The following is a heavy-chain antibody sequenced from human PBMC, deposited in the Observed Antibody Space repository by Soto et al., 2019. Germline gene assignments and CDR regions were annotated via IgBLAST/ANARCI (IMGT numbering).Heavy chain of an antibody. Sequence: QLQLQESGPGLVKPSETLSLTCTVSGVSISSSSYYWGWIRQPPGKGLEWIGSIYYSGSTYYNPSLKSRVTISVDTSKNHFSLKLSSVTAADTAVYYCATQEVGGSYVYTFDPWGQGTLVTVSS. V-gene: IGHV4-39*02. D-gene: IGHD1-26*01. CDR1: GVSISSSSYY. J-gene: IGHJ5*02. CDR3: ATQEVGGSYVYTFDP. CDR2: IYYSGST.